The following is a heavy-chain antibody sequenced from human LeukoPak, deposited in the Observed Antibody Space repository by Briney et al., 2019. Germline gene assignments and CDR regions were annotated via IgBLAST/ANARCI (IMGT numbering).Heavy chain of an antibody. D-gene: IGHD4-11*01. CDR1: GYSFTSYW. CDR3: ARLWGDTYSSSLFDY. V-gene: IGHV5-51*01. Sequence: GESLQISCKGSGYSFTSYWIGWVRPMPGKGLEWMGIIYPGDSDTRYSPSFQGQVTISADKSISTAYLQWSSLKASDTAMYYCARLWGDTYSSSLFDYWGQGTLVTVSS. CDR2: IYPGDSDT. J-gene: IGHJ4*02.